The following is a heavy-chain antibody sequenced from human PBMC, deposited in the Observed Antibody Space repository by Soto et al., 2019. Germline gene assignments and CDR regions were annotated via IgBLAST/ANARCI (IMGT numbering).Heavy chain of an antibody. J-gene: IGHJ5*02. CDR3: AREQIAAAGSLRFDP. D-gene: IGHD6-13*01. CDR2: IYPGDSDT. V-gene: IGHV5-51*01. CDR1: GYSFTSYW. Sequence: GESLKISCKGSGYSFTSYWIGWVRQMPGKGLEWMGIIYPGDSDTRYSPSFQGQVTISADKSISTAYLQWSSLKASDTAMYYCAREQIAAAGSLRFDPWGQGTLVTVSS.